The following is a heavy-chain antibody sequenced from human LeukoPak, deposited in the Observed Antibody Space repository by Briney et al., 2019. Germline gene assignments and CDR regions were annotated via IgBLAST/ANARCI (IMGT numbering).Heavy chain of an antibody. V-gene: IGHV3-23*01. J-gene: IGHJ4*02. CDR2: ISGSGGST. CDR1: GFTFDDYA. D-gene: IGHD6-13*01. Sequence: GRSLRLSCAASGFTFDDYAMHWVRQAPGKGLEWVSAISGSGGSTYYAASVKGRFTISRDNSKNTLYLQMNSLRAEDTAVYYCLGSNIASVWGQGTLVTVSS. CDR3: LGSNIASV.